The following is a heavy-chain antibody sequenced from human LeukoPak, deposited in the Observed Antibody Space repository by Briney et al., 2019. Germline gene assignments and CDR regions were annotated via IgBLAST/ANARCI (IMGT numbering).Heavy chain of an antibody. Sequence: PGGSLRLSCAASGFTFSSYSMNWVRQAPGEGLEWVSSISSSSSYIYYADSVKGRFTISRDNAKNSLYLQMNSLRAEDTAVYYCARDTKPVEMATIDAFDIWGQGTMVTVSS. CDR2: ISSSSSYI. V-gene: IGHV3-21*01. J-gene: IGHJ3*02. D-gene: IGHD5-24*01. CDR3: ARDTKPVEMATIDAFDI. CDR1: GFTFSSYS.